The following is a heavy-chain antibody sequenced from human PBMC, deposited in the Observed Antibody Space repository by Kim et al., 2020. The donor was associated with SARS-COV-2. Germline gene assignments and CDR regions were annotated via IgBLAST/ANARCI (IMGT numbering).Heavy chain of an antibody. CDR2: NPDGNEE. Sequence: NPDGNEESYVDSVKGRFTISRDNARKSVFLQMPSLRAEETAVYYCTGAGADYWGQGTLVTVSA. V-gene: IGHV3-7*01. J-gene: IGHJ4*02. CDR3: TGAGADY. D-gene: IGHD6-19*01.